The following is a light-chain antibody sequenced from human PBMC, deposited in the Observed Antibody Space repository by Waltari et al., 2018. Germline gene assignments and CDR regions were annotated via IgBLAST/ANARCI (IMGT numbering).Light chain of an antibody. V-gene: IGLV1-51*02. J-gene: IGLJ3*02. CDR2: EDT. CDR1: DSNIGRRY. CDR3: GSWDSGLRAEV. Sequence: HSVLPQPPSVSAAPAQTVTVSCSGSDSNIGRRYFSWYQQVPGTAPKLLIYEDTKRPSGIPDRFSGSKSGTSATLDITGLQTGDEADYYCGSWDSGLRAEVFGGGTQLTVL.